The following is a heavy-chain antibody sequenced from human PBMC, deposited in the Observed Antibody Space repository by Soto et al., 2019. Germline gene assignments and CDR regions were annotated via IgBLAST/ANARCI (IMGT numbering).Heavy chain of an antibody. CDR3: ARKGIFGPNNAFDI. D-gene: IGHD3-3*01. J-gene: IGHJ3*02. V-gene: IGHV1-18*01. CDR1: GYTFTSYG. Sequence: QVQLVQSGAEVKKPGASVKVSCKASGYTFTSYGISWVRQTPGQGLEWMGWISAYTGNTNYAQKLQGRVTMTTDTSTSTAYMALRSRRTDGTAVYYCARKGIFGPNNAFDIWGQGTMVTVSS. CDR2: ISAYTGNT.